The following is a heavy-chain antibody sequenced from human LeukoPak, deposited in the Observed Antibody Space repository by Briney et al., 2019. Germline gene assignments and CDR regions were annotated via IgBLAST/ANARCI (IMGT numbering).Heavy chain of an antibody. V-gene: IGHV3-7*01. CDR1: GFTFSSYF. Sequence: GGSLRLSCAASGFTFSSYFMSWVRQAPGKGLEWVANIKKDGSEKYYLDSVKGRFTISRDNAKKSLYLQMNSLRAEDTAVYYCARHLSGVTGYTYGRGIDYWGQGTLVTVSS. D-gene: IGHD5-18*01. CDR3: ARHLSGVTGYTYGRGIDY. J-gene: IGHJ4*02. CDR2: IKKDGSEK.